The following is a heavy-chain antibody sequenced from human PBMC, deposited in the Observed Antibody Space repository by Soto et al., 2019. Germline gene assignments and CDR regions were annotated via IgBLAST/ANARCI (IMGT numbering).Heavy chain of an antibody. Sequence: QVQLVQSGAEVKKPGSSVKVSCKASGGTFSSYSINWVRQAPGQGLEWMGGIIPIFGTANYAQKFQGRVTLTADESTSTAPMERSSLRNEDTAVYYGARPFQSWTGVWYFDLWGRGTLVTVSS. J-gene: IGHJ2*01. V-gene: IGHV1-69*01. CDR3: ARPFQSWTGVWYFDL. CDR2: IIPIFGTA. CDR1: GGTFSSYS.